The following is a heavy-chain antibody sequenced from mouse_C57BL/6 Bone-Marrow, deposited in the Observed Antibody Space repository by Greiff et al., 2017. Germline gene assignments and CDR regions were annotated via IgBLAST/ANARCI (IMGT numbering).Heavy chain of an antibody. CDR1: GFTFSNYW. D-gene: IGHD1-1*01. J-gene: IGHJ2*01. Sequence: EVKLMESGGGLVQPGGSMKLSCVASGFTFSNYWMNWVRQSPEKGLEWVAQIRLKSDNYATHYAESVKGRFTISRDDSKSSVYLQMNTLKAEDTGIYYGTWAITTVVATGDYWGQGTTLTVSS. V-gene: IGHV6-3*01. CDR3: TWAITTVVATGDY. CDR2: IRLKSDNYAT.